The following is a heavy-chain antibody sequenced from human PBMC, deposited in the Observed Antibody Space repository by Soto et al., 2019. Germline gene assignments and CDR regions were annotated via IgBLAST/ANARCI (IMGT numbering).Heavy chain of an antibody. Sequence: EVQLVDSGGGLVQPGRSLRLSCAASGFTFDIYAIHWVRQAPGKGLEWVASISWNSGTRGYADSVKGRSTISRDNAKNSLYLQMDSLRTEDTAFYYCAKELGGYSYGYELDHWGQGTLVAVSS. CDR3: AKELGGYSYGYELDH. V-gene: IGHV3-9*01. D-gene: IGHD5-18*01. CDR1: GFTFDIYA. J-gene: IGHJ4*02. CDR2: ISWNSGTR.